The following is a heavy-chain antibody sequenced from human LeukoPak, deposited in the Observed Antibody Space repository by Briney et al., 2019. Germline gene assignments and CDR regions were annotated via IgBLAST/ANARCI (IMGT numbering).Heavy chain of an antibody. Sequence: ASGYTFTGYYMHSVRQAPGQGLEWMTVISSVGSNKYYEDSVNGRFTISRDNSKNTLYLQMNSLRAEDTAVYYCAMENEYNLDYWGQGALVTVSS. J-gene: IGHJ4*02. CDR1: GYTFTGYY. CDR2: ISSVGSNK. D-gene: IGHD1-1*01. CDR3: AMENEYNLDY. V-gene: IGHV3-30*16.